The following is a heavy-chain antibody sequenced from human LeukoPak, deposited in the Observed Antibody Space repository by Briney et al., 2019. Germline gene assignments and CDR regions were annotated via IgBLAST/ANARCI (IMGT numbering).Heavy chain of an antibody. J-gene: IGHJ4*02. CDR3: AKDPFFDY. V-gene: IGHV3-23*01. CDR1: GFTVSSNY. CDR2: INGSGGRT. Sequence: QSGGSLRLSCAASGFTVSSNYMSWVRQAPGKGLEWVSGINGSGGRTYYAVSVKGRFTISRDNSKNTLYLQMNSLRAEDTAIYHCAKDPFFDYWGQGTLVTVSS.